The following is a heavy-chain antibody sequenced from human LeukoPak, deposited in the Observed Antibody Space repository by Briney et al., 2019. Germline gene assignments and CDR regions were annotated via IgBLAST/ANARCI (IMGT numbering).Heavy chain of an antibody. CDR2: ISGSGGST. J-gene: IGHJ4*02. CDR1: GFTFSSYA. CDR3: AKDRRTFGGVIVREYYLDY. V-gene: IGHV3-23*01. D-gene: IGHD3-16*02. Sequence: GGSLRLSCAASGFTFSSYAMSWVRQAPGKGLEWVSAISGSGGSTYYADSVKGRFTISRDNSKNTLYLQMNSLRAEDTAVYYCAKDRRTFGGVIVREYYLDYWGRGTLVTVSS.